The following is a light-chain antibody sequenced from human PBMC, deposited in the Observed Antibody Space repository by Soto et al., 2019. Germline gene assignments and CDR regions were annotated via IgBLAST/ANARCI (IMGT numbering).Light chain of an antibody. Sequence: QSVLTQPRSVSGSPGQSVTISCAGTSSDVGGFDYVSWYHQHPDKAPRLLIYDVTKRPSGVPYRFSGSRSGNTASLTISGLPADDEADYYCCSYAGTHTFVFGGGTKLTVL. CDR3: CSYAGTHTFV. CDR2: DVT. V-gene: IGLV2-11*01. CDR1: SSDVGGFDY. J-gene: IGLJ2*01.